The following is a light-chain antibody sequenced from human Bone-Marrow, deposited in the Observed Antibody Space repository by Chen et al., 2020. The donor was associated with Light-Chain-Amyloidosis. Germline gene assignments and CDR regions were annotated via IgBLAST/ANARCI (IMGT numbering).Light chain of an antibody. CDR3: SSYTSSSTLVV. Sequence: QSALTQPASVSGSPGQSITISCTGTSSDVGGYNYVSWYQQQPGKAPKLMIYDVSNRPSGFSNRFSGSKSGNTASLTISGLQAEDEADYYCSSYTSSSTLVVFGGGTKLTVL. V-gene: IGLV2-14*03. CDR1: SSDVGGYNY. J-gene: IGLJ2*01. CDR2: DVS.